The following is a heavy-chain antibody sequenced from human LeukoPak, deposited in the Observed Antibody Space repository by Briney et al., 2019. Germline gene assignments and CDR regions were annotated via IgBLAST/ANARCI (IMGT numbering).Heavy chain of an antibody. Sequence: SETLSLTCTVSGGSISSYYWSWIRQPPGKGLEWIGYIYYSGSTNYNPSLKSRVTISVDTSKNQFSLKLSSVTAADTAVYYCARGVPGYNWNYGTKRGSVTRWFDPWGQGTLVTVSS. CDR1: GGSISSYY. D-gene: IGHD1-7*01. V-gene: IGHV4-59*12. CDR2: IYYSGST. J-gene: IGHJ5*02. CDR3: ARGVPGYNWNYGTKRGSVTRWFDP.